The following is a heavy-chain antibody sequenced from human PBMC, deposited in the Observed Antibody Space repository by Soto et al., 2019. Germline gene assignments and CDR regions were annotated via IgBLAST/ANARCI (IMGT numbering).Heavy chain of an antibody. V-gene: IGHV4-59*01. CDR3: ATGGGRFNYGMDV. J-gene: IGHJ6*02. Sequence: QVQLQESGPGLVKPSETLSLTCTVSGGSIRSYYWSWIRQPPGKRLEWIGYIYYSGSTNYNPSLTSRVTISVDTSKNQLSLKLSSVTAADTAVYYCATGGGRFNYGMDVWGQGTTVTVSS. CDR1: GGSIRSYY. D-gene: IGHD3-10*01. CDR2: IYYSGST.